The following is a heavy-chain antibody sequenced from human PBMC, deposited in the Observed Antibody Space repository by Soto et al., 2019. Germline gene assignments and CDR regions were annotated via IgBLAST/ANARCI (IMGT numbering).Heavy chain of an antibody. CDR2: IYYSGST. J-gene: IGHJ3*02. D-gene: IGHD3-3*01. CDR1: GGSVSSGSYY. CDR3: ARGFGGDDFWSGYYNNDAFDI. Sequence: SETLSLTCTVSGGSVSSGSYYWSWIRQPPGKGLEWIGYIYYSGSTNYNPSLKSRVTISVDTSKNQFSLKLSSVTAADTAVYYCARGFGGDDFWSGYYNNDAFDIWGQGTMVTVSS. V-gene: IGHV4-61*01.